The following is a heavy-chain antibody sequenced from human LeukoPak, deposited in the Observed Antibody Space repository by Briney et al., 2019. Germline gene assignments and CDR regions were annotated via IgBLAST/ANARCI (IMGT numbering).Heavy chain of an antibody. CDR2: INPSGGST. Sequence: ASVKVSCKASGYTFTSYYMHWVRQAPGQRLEWMGIINPSGGSTSYAQKFQGRVTMTRDTSTSTVYMELSSLRSEDTAVYYCARDAGVGYSGYDMPYWGQGALVTVSS. CDR3: ARDAGVGYSGYDMPY. J-gene: IGHJ4*02. D-gene: IGHD5-12*01. CDR1: GYTFTSYY. V-gene: IGHV1-46*01.